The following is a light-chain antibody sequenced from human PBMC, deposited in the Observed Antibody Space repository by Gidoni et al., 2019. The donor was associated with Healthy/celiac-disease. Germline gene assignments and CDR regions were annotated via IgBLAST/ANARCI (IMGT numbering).Light chain of an antibody. V-gene: IGKV1-39*01. Sequence: DIQMTQSPSSLSASVGDRVTITCRASQSISSYLNWYQQKPGKAPKLLIYAASSLQSGVPSRFSGSGSGKDFTLTISRLQPEDFATYYCQQSYSTPTFGQGTKVEIK. CDR1: QSISSY. CDR3: QQSYSTPT. J-gene: IGKJ1*01. CDR2: AAS.